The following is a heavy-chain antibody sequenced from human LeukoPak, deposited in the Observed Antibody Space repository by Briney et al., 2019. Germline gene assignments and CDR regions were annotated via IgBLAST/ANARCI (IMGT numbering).Heavy chain of an antibody. CDR1: GFSFSTFA. Sequence: PGRSLRLSCAASGFSFSTFAVHWVRHAPGKGLEWVAVTSSDGTDKYVDSVKGRFTISRDNSKNTLYLHMNSLRPEDTAVYYCASPHSRLGGEWPLWGPGTRVTVSS. D-gene: IGHD3-10*01. CDR2: TSSDGTDK. V-gene: IGHV3-30*03. J-gene: IGHJ4*02. CDR3: ASPHSRLGGEWPL.